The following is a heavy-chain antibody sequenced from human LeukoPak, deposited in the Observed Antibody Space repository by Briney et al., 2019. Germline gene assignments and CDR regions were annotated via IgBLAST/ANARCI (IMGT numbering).Heavy chain of an antibody. CDR2: INAGNGNT. V-gene: IGHV1-3*03. Sequence: GASVKVSCKASGYTFTSYAMHWVRQAPGQRLEWMGWINAGNGNTKYSQEFQGRVTITRDTSASTAYMELSSLRSEDMAVYYCAIARLTYYSSSWEAWFDPWGQGTLVTVSS. CDR1: GYTFTSYA. D-gene: IGHD6-13*01. J-gene: IGHJ5*02. CDR3: AIARLTYYSSSWEAWFDP.